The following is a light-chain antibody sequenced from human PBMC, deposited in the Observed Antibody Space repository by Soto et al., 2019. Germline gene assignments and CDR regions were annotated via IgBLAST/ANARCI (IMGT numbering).Light chain of an antibody. CDR3: QFGYT. Sequence: DIPMTQSPSTLSASVGDRVTITCRASQSISSWLAWYQQKPGKAPKLLIYKASSLESGVPSRFSGSGSGTEFTLTIRSLQPDDFATYYCQFGYTFGQGTKLEIK. CDR1: QSISSW. V-gene: IGKV1-5*03. J-gene: IGKJ2*01. CDR2: KAS.